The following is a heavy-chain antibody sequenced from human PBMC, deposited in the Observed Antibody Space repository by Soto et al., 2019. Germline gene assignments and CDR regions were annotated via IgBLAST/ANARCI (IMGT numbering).Heavy chain of an antibody. CDR2: ISWNSGSI. CDR3: ATYSSNREGGAFDI. J-gene: IGHJ3*02. Sequence: GGSLRLSCAASGFTFDDYAMHWVRQAPGKGLEWVSGISWNSGSIGYADSVKGRFTISRDNAKNSLYLQMNSLRAEDTALYYCATYSSNREGGAFDIWGQGTMVTVSS. CDR1: GFTFDDYA. D-gene: IGHD6-19*01. V-gene: IGHV3-9*01.